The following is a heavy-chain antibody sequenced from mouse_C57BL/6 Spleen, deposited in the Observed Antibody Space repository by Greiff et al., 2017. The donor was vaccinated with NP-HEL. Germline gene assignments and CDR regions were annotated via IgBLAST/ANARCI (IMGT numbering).Heavy chain of an antibody. CDR2: IDPSDSYT. V-gene: IGHV1-69*01. CDR3: AIRYPAWFAY. CDR1: GYTFTSYW. D-gene: IGHD1-1*01. J-gene: IGHJ3*01. Sequence: QVQLQQPGAELVMPGASVKLSCKASGYTFTSYWMHWVKQRPGQGLEWIGEIDPSDSYTNYNQKFKGKSTLTVDKSSSPAYMQLSSLTSEDSAVYYCAIRYPAWFAYWGQGTLVTVSA.